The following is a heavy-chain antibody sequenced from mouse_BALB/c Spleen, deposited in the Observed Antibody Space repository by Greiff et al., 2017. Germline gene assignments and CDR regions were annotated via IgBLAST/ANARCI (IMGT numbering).Heavy chain of an antibody. CDR2: IYPGDGDT. V-gene: IGHV1-82*01. J-gene: IGHJ4*01. CDR1: GYAFSSSW. D-gene: IGHD1-1*01. CDR3: ARPTTVVDYAMDD. Sequence: VQLQQSGPELVKPGASVKISCKASGYAFSSSWMNWVKQRPGQGLEWIGRIYPGDGDTNYNGKFKGKATLTADKSSSTAYMQLSSLTSVDSAVYFCARPTTVVDYAMDDWGQGTSVTVSS.